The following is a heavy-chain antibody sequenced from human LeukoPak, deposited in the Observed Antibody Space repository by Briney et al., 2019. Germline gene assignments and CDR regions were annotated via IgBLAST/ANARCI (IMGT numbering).Heavy chain of an antibody. D-gene: IGHD3-10*01. CDR3: ARGQAYYYGSGSPNVGYYYYMDV. CDR2: INHSGST. Sequence: NPSETLSLTCAVYGGSFSGYYWSWIRQPPGKGLEWIGEINHSGSTNYNASLKSRVTISVDTSKNQFSLKLSSVTAADTAVYYCARGQAYYYGSGSPNVGYYYYMDVWGKGTTVTVSS. V-gene: IGHV4-34*01. J-gene: IGHJ6*03. CDR1: GGSFSGYY.